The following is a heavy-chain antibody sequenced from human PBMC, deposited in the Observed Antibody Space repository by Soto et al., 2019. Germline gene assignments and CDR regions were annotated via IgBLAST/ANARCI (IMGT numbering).Heavy chain of an antibody. CDR1: GFIFSSYG. V-gene: IGHV3-30*18. J-gene: IGHJ4*02. D-gene: IGHD1-26*01. CDR3: AKDGPVVGPTAFDY. Sequence: QVQLVESGGGVVRPGTSLRLSCAASGFIFSSYGIHWVRLAPGKGLEWVAVISYDGSNKYYADSVKGRFTISRDNSKNTLYLHMNNLRAEDTAVYYCAKDGPVVGPTAFDYWGQGTLVTVSS. CDR2: ISYDGSNK.